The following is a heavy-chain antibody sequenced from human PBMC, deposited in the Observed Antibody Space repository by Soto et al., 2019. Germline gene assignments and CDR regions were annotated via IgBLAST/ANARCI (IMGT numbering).Heavy chain of an antibody. J-gene: IGHJ4*02. Sequence: QVQLVESGGGVVQPGRSLRLSCEASGFIFSTYGMHWVRQAPGKGLEWVAVIWYDGSNKCYVDSVKGRFTISRDNSKNTLYLQMNSLRAEDTAVYYCARAVGRFDYWGQGTLVTVSS. CDR3: ARAVGRFDY. V-gene: IGHV3-33*01. CDR2: IWYDGSNK. D-gene: IGHD1-26*01. CDR1: GFIFSTYG.